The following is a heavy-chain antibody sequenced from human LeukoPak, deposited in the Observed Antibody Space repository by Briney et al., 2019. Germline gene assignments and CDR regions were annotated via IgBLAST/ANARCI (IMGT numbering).Heavy chain of an antibody. Sequence: SETLSLTCTVSGGSISSSSYYWGWIRQPPGKGLEWIGSIYYSGNTYYNPSLKSRVTISVDKSKNQFSLKLRFVTAADTAVYYCARDLRYRNSWNYYGMDVWGQGTTVTVSS. J-gene: IGHJ6*02. D-gene: IGHD6-13*01. CDR2: IYYSGNT. CDR3: ARDLRYRNSWNYYGMDV. V-gene: IGHV4-39*07. CDR1: GGSISSSSYY.